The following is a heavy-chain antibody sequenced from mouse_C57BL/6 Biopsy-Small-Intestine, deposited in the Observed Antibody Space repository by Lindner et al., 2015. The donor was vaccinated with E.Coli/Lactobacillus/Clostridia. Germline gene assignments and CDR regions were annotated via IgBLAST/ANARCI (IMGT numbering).Heavy chain of an antibody. V-gene: IGHV1-53*01. CDR2: INPNSGGT. CDR3: ARDRSDLSVYSSGYNDAFDI. Sequence: SVKVSCKASGYTFTGYYMHWVRQAPGQGLEWMGRINPNSGGTNYAQKFQGRVTMTRDTSISTAYMELSRLRSDDTAVYYCARDRSDLSVYSSGYNDAFDIWGQGTMVTVSS. J-gene: IGHJ3*01. CDR1: GYTFTGYY. D-gene: IGHD2-2*01.